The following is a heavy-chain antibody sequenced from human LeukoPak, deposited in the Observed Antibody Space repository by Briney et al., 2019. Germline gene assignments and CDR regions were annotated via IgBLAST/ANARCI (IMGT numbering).Heavy chain of an antibody. CDR1: GGSINSYC. J-gene: IGHJ6*02. Sequence: SETLSLTCTVSGGSINSYCWNWIRQAPGKGLEWIGYVYDSGTINYNPSLKSRVTISVDASKKQFSLKLTSVTAADTAVYYCARLEMVVAATDNSMDVWGPGATVTVSS. D-gene: IGHD2-15*01. V-gene: IGHV4-59*08. CDR3: ARLEMVVAATDNSMDV. CDR2: VYDSGTI.